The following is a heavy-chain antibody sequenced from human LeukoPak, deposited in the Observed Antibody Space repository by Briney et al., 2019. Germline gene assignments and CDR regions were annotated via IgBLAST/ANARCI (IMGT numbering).Heavy chain of an antibody. CDR3: ARPYSTGRYGSSSQHYYYYMDV. Sequence: SETLSLTCTVSGYSISSGYYWGWIRQSPGNGLERVGGIYHSGSTYYNPSLNSRVTISVDTSNNQFSLRLSSVTAADTAVYYCARPYSTGRYGSSSQHYYYYMDVWGKGTTVTVSS. CDR2: IYHSGST. V-gene: IGHV4-38-2*02. D-gene: IGHD6-19*01. CDR1: GYSISSGYY. J-gene: IGHJ6*03.